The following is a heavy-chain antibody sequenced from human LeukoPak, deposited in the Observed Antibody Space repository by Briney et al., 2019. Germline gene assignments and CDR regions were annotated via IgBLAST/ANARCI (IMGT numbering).Heavy chain of an antibody. V-gene: IGHV1-2*06. CDR2: INPNSGGT. D-gene: IGHD3-22*01. Sequence: GASVKVSCKASGYTFTGYYMHWVRQAPGQGLEWMGRINPNSGGTNYAQKFQGRVTMTRDTSISTAYMELSRLRSDDTAVYYCARLPYYDSSGPTQNNWCDPWGQGTLVTVSS. CDR3: ARLPYYDSSGPTQNNWCDP. J-gene: IGHJ5*02. CDR1: GYTFTGYY.